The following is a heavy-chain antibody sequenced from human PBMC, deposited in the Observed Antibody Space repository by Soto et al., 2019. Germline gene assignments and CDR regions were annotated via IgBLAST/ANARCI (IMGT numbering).Heavy chain of an antibody. V-gene: IGHV2-5*02. CDR3: AHIRAAAGDYYCDGMDV. D-gene: IGHD6-13*01. CDR2: IYWDDDK. CDR1: GFSLSTSGVG. Sequence: QITLKESGPTLVKPTQTLTLTCTFSGFSLSTSGVGVGWIRQPPGKALEWLALIYWDDDKRYSPSLKSRLTITKDTSKNQVVLTMTNMDPVDTATYYYAHIRAAAGDYYCDGMDVWGQGATVPVSS. J-gene: IGHJ6*02.